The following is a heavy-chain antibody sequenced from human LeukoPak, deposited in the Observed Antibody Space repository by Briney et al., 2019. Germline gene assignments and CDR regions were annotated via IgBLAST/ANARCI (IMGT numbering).Heavy chain of an antibody. D-gene: IGHD5-18*01. CDR1: GFTFSSYG. CDR3: AKSSGIQLWLHFDY. V-gene: IGHV3-30*18. Sequence: GGSLRLSCAASGFTFSSYGMHWVRQAPGKGLEWVAVISCDGSNKYYADSVKGRFTISRDNSKNTLYLQMNSLRAEDTAVYYCAKSSGIQLWLHFDYWGQGTLVTVSS. CDR2: ISCDGSNK. J-gene: IGHJ4*02.